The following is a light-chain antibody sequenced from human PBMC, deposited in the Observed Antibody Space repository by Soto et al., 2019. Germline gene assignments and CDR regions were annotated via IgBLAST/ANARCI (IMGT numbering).Light chain of an antibody. J-gene: IGKJ3*01. V-gene: IGKV3-15*01. Sequence: EIVMTQSPATLSVSPGERVTLSCRASQSVSSYLAWYQQKPGQPPRLLIYEAYTRATGIPARFSGSGSGTEFTLPVTSLQSEDFAIYYCHQYNTWPCFTFGPGTRVDI. CDR3: HQYNTWPCFT. CDR2: EAY. CDR1: QSVSSY.